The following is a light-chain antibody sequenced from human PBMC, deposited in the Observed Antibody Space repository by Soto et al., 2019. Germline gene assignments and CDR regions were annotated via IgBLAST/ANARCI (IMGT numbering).Light chain of an antibody. CDR1: SSDVGTYNY. J-gene: IGLJ1*01. CDR3: SSFTGSSSQV. V-gene: IGLV2-14*01. CDR2: EVS. Sequence: QSALTQPASVSGSPGQSIAISCTGTSSDVGTYNYVSWYQQHPGKAPKLIIYEVSNRPSGVSRRFSGSKSGNTASLTISGLQSEDEADYHCSSFTGSSSQVFGTGTKVTVL.